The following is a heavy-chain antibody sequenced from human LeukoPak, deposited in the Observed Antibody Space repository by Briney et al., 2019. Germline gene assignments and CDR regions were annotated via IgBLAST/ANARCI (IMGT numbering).Heavy chain of an antibody. CDR2: IRSKAYRGTT. J-gene: IGHJ6*02. CDR1: GFTFGDHA. Sequence: GGSLRLSCSGSGFTFGDHAMSWVRQAPGKGLEWVGFIRSKAYRGTTEYAASVKGRFSISRDDSASIAYLQMNSLKTEDTAVYYCARGPIQLWIHNAMDVWGQGTTVTVSS. V-gene: IGHV3-49*04. CDR3: ARGPIQLWIHNAMDV. D-gene: IGHD5-24*01.